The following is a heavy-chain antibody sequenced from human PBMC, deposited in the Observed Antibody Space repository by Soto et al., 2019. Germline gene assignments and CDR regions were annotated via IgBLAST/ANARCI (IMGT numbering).Heavy chain of an antibody. Sequence: SETLSLTCTVSGGSISSYYWSWIRQPPGKGLEWIGYIYYSGSTNYNPSLKSRVTISVDTSKNQFSLKLSSVTAADTAVYYCARDRSADFWSGYYNGQPSGFDYWGQGTLVTVSS. D-gene: IGHD3-3*01. CDR3: ARDRSADFWSGYYNGQPSGFDY. CDR2: IYYSGST. CDR1: GGSISSYY. V-gene: IGHV4-59*01. J-gene: IGHJ4*02.